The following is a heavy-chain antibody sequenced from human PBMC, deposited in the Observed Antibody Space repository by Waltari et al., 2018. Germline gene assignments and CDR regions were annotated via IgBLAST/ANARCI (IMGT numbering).Heavy chain of an antibody. CDR1: GGSISSSSYY. V-gene: IGHV4-39*01. CDR2: IYYSGST. CDR3: ARDGVGATPFYYYYYGMDV. J-gene: IGHJ6*02. Sequence: QLQLQESGPGLVKPSETLSLTCTVPGGSISSSSYYWGWIRQPHGKGLEWIGSIYYSGSTYYNPSLKSRVTISVDTSKNQFSLKLSSVTAADTAVYYCARDGVGATPFYYYYYGMDVWGQGTTVTVSS. D-gene: IGHD1-26*01.